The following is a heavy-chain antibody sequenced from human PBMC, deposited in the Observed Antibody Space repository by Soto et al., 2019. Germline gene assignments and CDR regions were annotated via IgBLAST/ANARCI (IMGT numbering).Heavy chain of an antibody. CDR2: IRGSGGST. J-gene: IGHJ5*02. CDR3: AKLRASSWTRPYNWFDP. CDR1: GFTFSSYA. V-gene: IGHV3-23*01. Sequence: GGSLRLSCAASGFTFSSYAMSWVRQAPGKGLEWVSAIRGSGGSTYYADSVKGRFTISRDNSKNTLYLQMSSLRAEDTAVYYCAKLRASSWTRPYNWFDPWGQGTLVTVSS. D-gene: IGHD6-13*01.